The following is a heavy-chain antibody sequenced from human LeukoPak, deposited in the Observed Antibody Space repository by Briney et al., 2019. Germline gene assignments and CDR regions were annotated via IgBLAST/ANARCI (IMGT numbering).Heavy chain of an antibody. CDR2: MNPNSGNT. V-gene: IGHV1-8*01. J-gene: IGHJ4*02. CDR3: ARIMGATTSDY. Sequence: ASVKVSCKASRDTFTSYDIIWVRQATGQGLEWMGWMNPNSGNTGYAQKFQGRVTMTRNTSISTAYMELSSLRSEDTAVYYCARIMGATTSDYWGQGTLVTVSS. CDR1: RDTFTSYD. D-gene: IGHD1-26*01.